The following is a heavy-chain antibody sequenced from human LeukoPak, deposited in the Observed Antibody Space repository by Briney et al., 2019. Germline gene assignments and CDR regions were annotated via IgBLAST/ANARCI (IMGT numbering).Heavy chain of an antibody. CDR3: AQVGCSSTSCYANYYYYMDV. CDR1: GFTVSSNY. J-gene: IGHJ6*03. D-gene: IGHD2-2*01. Sequence: GGSLRLSCAASGFTVSSNYMSWVRQAPAKGLEWVSVIYSGGSTYYADSVKGRFTISRDNSKNTLYLQMNSLRAEDTAVYYCAQVGCSSTSCYANYYYYMDVWGKGTTVTVSS. V-gene: IGHV3-66*02. CDR2: IYSGGST.